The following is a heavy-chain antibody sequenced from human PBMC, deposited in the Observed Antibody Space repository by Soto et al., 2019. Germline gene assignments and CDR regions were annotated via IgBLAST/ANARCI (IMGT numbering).Heavy chain of an antibody. CDR2: IYYSGGT. Sequence: PSETLSLTCTFSVGSISGGGYYWSWIRQHPGKGLEWIGYIYYSGGTYYNPSLKSRVTISVDTSKNQFSLKLSSVTAADTAVYYCARGAVGATPFDYWGQGTLVTVSS. CDR1: VGSISGGGYY. D-gene: IGHD1-26*01. CDR3: ARGAVGATPFDY. J-gene: IGHJ4*02. V-gene: IGHV4-31*03.